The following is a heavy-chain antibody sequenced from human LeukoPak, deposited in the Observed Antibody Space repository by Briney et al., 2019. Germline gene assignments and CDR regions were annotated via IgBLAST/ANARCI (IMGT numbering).Heavy chain of an antibody. CDR1: GGSISSSSYY. D-gene: IGHD4-23*01. CDR2: IYYSGST. J-gene: IGHJ5*02. Sequence: SETLSLTCTVSGGSISSSSYYWGWIRQPPGKGLEWIGSIYYSGSTYYNPSLKSRVTISVDTSKNQFSLKLSSVTAADTAVYCCARTLYGGNSKWFDPWGQGTLVTVSS. CDR3: ARTLYGGNSKWFDP. V-gene: IGHV4-39*07.